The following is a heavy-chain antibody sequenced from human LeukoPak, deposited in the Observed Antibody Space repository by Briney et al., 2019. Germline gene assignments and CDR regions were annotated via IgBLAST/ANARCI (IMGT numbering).Heavy chain of an antibody. CDR2: ISGNGGAT. CDR1: GFPFSNYA. J-gene: IGHJ4*02. CDR3: AKGTGDTAYYFDF. D-gene: IGHD7-27*01. V-gene: IGHV3-23*01. Sequence: GGSLRLSCAASGFPFSNYAMSWVRQAPGKGLEWVSAISGNGGATYYTDSVKGRFTISRDNSENTLYLQMSGLRAEDTAIYYCAKGTGDTAYYFDFWGQGVLVTVSS.